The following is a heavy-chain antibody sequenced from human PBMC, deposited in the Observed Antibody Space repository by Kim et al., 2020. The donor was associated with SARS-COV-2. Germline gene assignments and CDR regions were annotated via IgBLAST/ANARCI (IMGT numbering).Heavy chain of an antibody. CDR3: VRTSDTYYFDKSDYF. CDR1: GYDFPTHW. V-gene: IGHV5-51*01. Sequence: GESLKISCRASGYDFPTHWIGWVRQMPGKGLEWVGIIFPHDSEVRFGPAARGQVTISADKSTNTAYLQWSSLGASDTAIYYCVRTSDTYYFDKSDYFWGLGTLVTVSS. CDR2: IFPHDSEV. D-gene: IGHD3-22*01. J-gene: IGHJ4*02.